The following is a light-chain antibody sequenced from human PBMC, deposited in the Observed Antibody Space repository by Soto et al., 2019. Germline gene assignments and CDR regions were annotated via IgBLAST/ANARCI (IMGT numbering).Light chain of an antibody. CDR1: SSDVGGYSY. J-gene: IGLJ1*01. CDR2: DVS. V-gene: IGLV2-14*01. Sequence: QSALTQPASVSGSPGQSIAISCTGTSSDVGGYSYVSWYQQQPGKAPKLVISDVSNRPSGVSDPFSGSKSGNTASLTISGLQTEDEADYYCASYTTSSTYVFGTGTXVTVL. CDR3: ASYTTSSTYV.